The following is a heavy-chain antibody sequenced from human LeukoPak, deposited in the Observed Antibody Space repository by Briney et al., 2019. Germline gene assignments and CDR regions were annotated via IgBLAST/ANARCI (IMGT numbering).Heavy chain of an antibody. D-gene: IGHD2-21*01. Sequence: GGSLRLSCSASGFTISSYWMHWVRQAPGKGLVWVSRINPAGSVTNHADSVRGRFTISRDNSKNTLYLQMNSLRAEDTAVYYCAKFLPTHIVVANYYFDYWGQGTLVTVSS. CDR1: GFTISSYW. CDR3: AKFLPTHIVVANYYFDY. J-gene: IGHJ4*02. CDR2: INPAGSVT. V-gene: IGHV3-74*01.